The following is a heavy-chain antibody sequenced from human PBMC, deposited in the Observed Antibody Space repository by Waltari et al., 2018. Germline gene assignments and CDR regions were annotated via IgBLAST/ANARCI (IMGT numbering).Heavy chain of an antibody. CDR2: IRHDASNK. V-gene: IGHV3-30*02. CDR1: GFPFTSYA. D-gene: IGHD1-1*01. J-gene: IGHJ4*02. CDR3: QFVHWNGDFDF. Sequence: QVQVVESGGGVVRPGGSLRLSCAASGFPFTSYAMHWVRQAPGKGLEWIEFIRHDASNKFYVDSVKGRFTISRDVSSHTLYLQMDRLRSEDTAVYFCQFVHWNGDFDFWGQGTLVTVSS.